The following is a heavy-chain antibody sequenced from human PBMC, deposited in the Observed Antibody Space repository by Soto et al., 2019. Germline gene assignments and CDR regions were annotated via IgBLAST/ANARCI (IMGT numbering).Heavy chain of an antibody. CDR2: ISAYNGNT. CDR3: ARDMSIAVAGSVRLDP. D-gene: IGHD6-19*01. CDR1: GYIFTSYA. J-gene: IGHJ5*02. Sequence: GASVKVSCKASGYIFTSYAMHWVRQAPGQRPEWMGWISAYNGNTNYAQKLQGRVTMTTDTSTSTAYMELRSLRSDDTAVYYCARDMSIAVAGSVRLDPWGQGTLVTVSS. V-gene: IGHV1-18*01.